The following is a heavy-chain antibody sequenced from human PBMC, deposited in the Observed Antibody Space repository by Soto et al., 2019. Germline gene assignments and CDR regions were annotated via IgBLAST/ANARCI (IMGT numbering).Heavy chain of an antibody. Sequence: PSETLSLTCTVSGGSISSGGYYWSWIRQHPGKGLEWIGYIYYSGSTYYNPSLKSRVTISVDTSKNQFSLKLSSVTAADTAVYYCARAPYSSSYYFDYWGQGTLVTVSS. D-gene: IGHD6-6*01. J-gene: IGHJ4*02. V-gene: IGHV4-31*03. CDR1: GGSISSGGYY. CDR2: IYYSGST. CDR3: ARAPYSSSYYFDY.